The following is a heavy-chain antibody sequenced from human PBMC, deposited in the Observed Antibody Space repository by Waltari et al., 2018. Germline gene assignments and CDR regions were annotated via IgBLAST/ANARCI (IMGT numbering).Heavy chain of an antibody. CDR3: ARANTIFGVARTWYYMDV. D-gene: IGHD3-3*01. V-gene: IGHV4-34*01. CDR2: INQSGRT. Sequence: QVQLQQWGAGLLKPSETLSLTCVVYGGSLSGYYWSGIRQPPGKGLEWIGEINQSGRTNHNPSLKSRVTISIDTSKNQISLKLRSVTAADTAVYYCARANTIFGVARTWYYMDVWGKGTTVTVSS. J-gene: IGHJ6*03. CDR1: GGSLSGYY.